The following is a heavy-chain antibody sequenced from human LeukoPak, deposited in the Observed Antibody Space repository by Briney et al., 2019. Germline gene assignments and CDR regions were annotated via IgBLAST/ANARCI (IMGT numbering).Heavy chain of an antibody. D-gene: IGHD3-10*01. CDR2: IRYDGSNK. Sequence: GGSLRLSCAASGFTFSSYGMHWVRQAPGKGLEWVAFIRYDGSNKYYADSVKGRFTISRDNSKNTLYLQMNSLRAEDTAVYYCAKEKYYYGSGSYYSPFDYWGQGTLVTVSS. CDR1: GFTFSSYG. CDR3: AKEKYYYGSGSYYSPFDY. J-gene: IGHJ4*02. V-gene: IGHV3-30*02.